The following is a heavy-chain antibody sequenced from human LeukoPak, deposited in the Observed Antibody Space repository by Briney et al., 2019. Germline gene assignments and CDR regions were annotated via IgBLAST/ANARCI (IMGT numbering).Heavy chain of an antibody. CDR1: GFTSSSYA. D-gene: IGHD1-26*01. CDR2: ISGSGDST. J-gene: IGHJ4*02. V-gene: IGHV3-23*01. Sequence: GGSLRLSCAASGFTSSSYAMSWVRQAPGKGLEWASVISGSGDSTYYADSVKGRFTISRDNSKNTLYLQMNSLRAEDTAIYYCAKGLLGSTTRDYWGQGTLVTVSS. CDR3: AKGLLGSTTRDY.